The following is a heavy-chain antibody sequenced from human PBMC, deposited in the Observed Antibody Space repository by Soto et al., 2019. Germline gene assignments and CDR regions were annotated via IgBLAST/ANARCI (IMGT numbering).Heavy chain of an antibody. D-gene: IGHD1-7*01. CDR1: GFTFSSYG. CDR2: IWYDGRNK. V-gene: IGHV3-33*01. CDR3: ARDNDITGTTPYYFDY. J-gene: IGHJ4*02. Sequence: PGGSLRLSCAASGFTFSSYGMHWVRQAPGKGLEWVAVIWYDGRNKYYADSVKGRFTISRDNSKNTLYLQMNSLRAEDTAVYYCARDNDITGTTPYYFDYWGQGTLVTVSS.